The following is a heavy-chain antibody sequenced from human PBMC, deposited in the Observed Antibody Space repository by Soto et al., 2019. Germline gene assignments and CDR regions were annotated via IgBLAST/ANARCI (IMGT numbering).Heavy chain of an antibody. J-gene: IGHJ4*02. Sequence: ASVKVSCKVSGYTLTELSMHWVRQAPGKGLEWMGGFDPEDGETIYAQKFQGRVTMTEDTSTDTAYMELSSLRADDTAVYYCAKRRTYRGDAFCVDNWGQGTLVTVSS. D-gene: IGHD5-12*01. CDR1: GYTLTELS. CDR2: FDPEDGET. V-gene: IGHV1-24*01. CDR3: AKRRTYRGDAFCVDN.